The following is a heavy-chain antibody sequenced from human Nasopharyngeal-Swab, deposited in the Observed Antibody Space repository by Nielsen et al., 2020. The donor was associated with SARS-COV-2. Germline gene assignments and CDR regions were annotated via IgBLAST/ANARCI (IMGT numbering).Heavy chain of an antibody. CDR3: VQGTPAPDV. V-gene: IGHV3-23*01. Sequence: GGSLRLSCAASGFTFSAYGMTWVRQAAGKGLEWVSGISRSGGSVDYAGSVKGRFTTSRDNSKNMVYLHMARLRVEDTALYYCVQGTPAPDVWGQGTLVTVSS. CDR1: GFTFSAYG. J-gene: IGHJ4*02. D-gene: IGHD1-1*01. CDR2: ISRSGGSV.